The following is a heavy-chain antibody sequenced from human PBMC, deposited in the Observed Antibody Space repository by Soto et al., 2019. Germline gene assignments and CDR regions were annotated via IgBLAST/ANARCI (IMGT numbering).Heavy chain of an antibody. V-gene: IGHV3-33*01. CDR2: IWYDGSNN. CDR3: ATRPAPVGATLPYFDY. Sequence: GGSLRLSCAASGFTFSSYGMHWVRQAPGKGLEWVAVIWYDGSNNDYADSVKGRFTISRDNSKNTLYLQMNSLRAEDTAVYYCATRPAPVGATLPYFDYWGQGTLVTXSS. CDR1: GFTFSSYG. D-gene: IGHD1-26*01. J-gene: IGHJ4*02.